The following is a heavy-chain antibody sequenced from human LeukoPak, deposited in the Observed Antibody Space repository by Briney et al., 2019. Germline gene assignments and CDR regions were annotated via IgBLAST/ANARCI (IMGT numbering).Heavy chain of an antibody. Sequence: GASVKVTCKASGYTFTGYYMHWVRQAPGQGLEWMGWINPNSGGTNYAQKFQGWVTMTRDTSISTAYVELSRLRSDDTAVYYCARARNSRIAVAGYWGQGTLVTVSS. CDR1: GYTFTGYY. CDR3: ARARNSRIAVAGY. D-gene: IGHD6-19*01. J-gene: IGHJ4*02. V-gene: IGHV1-2*04. CDR2: INPNSGGT.